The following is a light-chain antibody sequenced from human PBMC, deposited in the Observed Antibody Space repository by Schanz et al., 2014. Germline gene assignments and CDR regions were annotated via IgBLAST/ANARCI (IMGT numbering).Light chain of an antibody. Sequence: QSALTQPPSASGSPGQSVTISCTGTSSDVGGYNYVSWYQQHPGKAPKLMIYGINKRPSGVPDRFSGSKSGNTASLTVSGLLAEDEADYYCSSYTSSSTLVFGGGTKLTVL. V-gene: IGLV2-8*01. CDR2: GIN. CDR3: SSYTSSSTLV. CDR1: SSDVGGYNY. J-gene: IGLJ2*01.